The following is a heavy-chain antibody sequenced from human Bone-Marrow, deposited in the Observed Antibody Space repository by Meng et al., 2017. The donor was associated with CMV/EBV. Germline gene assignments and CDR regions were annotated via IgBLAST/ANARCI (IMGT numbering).Heavy chain of an antibody. CDR2: ISYDGSNK. D-gene: IGHD2-15*01. Sequence: FSIYAMHWVRQAPGKGLEWVAVISYDGSNKYYADSVKGRFTISRDNSKNTLYLQMNSLRAEDTAVYYCARGGRLRYCSGGSCALFDYWGQGTLVTVSS. V-gene: IGHV3-30*04. CDR3: ARGGRLRYCSGGSCALFDY. CDR1: FSIYA. J-gene: IGHJ4*02.